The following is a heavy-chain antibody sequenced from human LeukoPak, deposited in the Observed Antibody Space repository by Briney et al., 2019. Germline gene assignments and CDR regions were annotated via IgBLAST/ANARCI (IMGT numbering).Heavy chain of an antibody. CDR2: IIPIFGTA. V-gene: IGHV1-69*13. CDR1: GSTFSSYA. D-gene: IGHD5-12*01. J-gene: IGHJ4*02. Sequence: GASVKVSCKASGSTFSSYAISWVRQAPGQGLEWMGGIIPIFGTANYAQKFQGRVTITADESTSTAYMELSSLRSEDTAVYYCALNLGYSGYDYYFDYWGQGTLVTVSS. CDR3: ALNLGYSGYDYYFDY.